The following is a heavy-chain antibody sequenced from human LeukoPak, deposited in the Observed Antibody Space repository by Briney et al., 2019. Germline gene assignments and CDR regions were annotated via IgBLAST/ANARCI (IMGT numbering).Heavy chain of an antibody. CDR3: ARGRQYYDSSGYPYPFDY. CDR2: IFTSGST. J-gene: IGHJ4*02. V-gene: IGHV4-4*07. D-gene: IGHD3-22*01. Sequence: PSETLSLTCTVSGGSISSYYWSWIRQPAGKGLEWIGRIFTSGSTNYTPSLKSRVTMSVDTSKNQFSLKLSSVTAADTAVYYCARGRQYYDSSGYPYPFDYWGQGTLVTVSS. CDR1: GGSISSYY.